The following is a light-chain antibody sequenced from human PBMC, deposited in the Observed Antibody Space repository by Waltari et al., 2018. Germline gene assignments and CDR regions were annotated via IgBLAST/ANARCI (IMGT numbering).Light chain of an antibody. CDR1: SSNIGSNT. V-gene: IGLV1-44*01. J-gene: IGLJ1*01. Sequence: QSVLTQPPSASGTPGQRVTISCSGSSSNIGSNTVNWYQQLPGTAPKLLIYSNNQRPSGVPDRFSVSKSGTSASLAISGLQSEDEADYYCAAWDDSLNGPHVFGTGTKVTVL. CDR3: AAWDDSLNGPHV. CDR2: SNN.